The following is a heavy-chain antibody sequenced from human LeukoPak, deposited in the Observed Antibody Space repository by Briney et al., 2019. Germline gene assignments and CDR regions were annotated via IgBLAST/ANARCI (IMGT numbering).Heavy chain of an antibody. V-gene: IGHV3-21*04. J-gene: IGHJ5*02. CDR1: GFTFSSYS. Sequence: PGGSLRLSCAASGFTFSSYSMNWVRQAPGKGLEWVSSISSSSSYIYYADSVKGRFTISRDNAKNSLYLQMNSLRAEDTAVYYCARDGGIAAAGILEVGSWFDPWGQGTLVTVSS. CDR3: ARDGGIAAAGILEVGSWFDP. D-gene: IGHD6-13*01. CDR2: ISSSSSYI.